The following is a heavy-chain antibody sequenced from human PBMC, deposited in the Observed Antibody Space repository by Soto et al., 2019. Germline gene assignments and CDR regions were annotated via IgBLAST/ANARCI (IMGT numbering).Heavy chain of an antibody. J-gene: IGHJ6*02. V-gene: IGHV3-23*01. CDR3: AKGGVVPAAMPYYYYGMDV. CDR1: GFTFSSYA. D-gene: IGHD2-2*01. Sequence: PGGSLRLSCAASGFTFSSYAMSWVRQAPGKGLEWVSAISGCGGSTYYADSVQGRFTISRDNSKNTLYLQMNSLRAEDTAVYFCAKGGVVPAAMPYYYYGMDVWGQGTTVTVSS. CDR2: ISGCGGST.